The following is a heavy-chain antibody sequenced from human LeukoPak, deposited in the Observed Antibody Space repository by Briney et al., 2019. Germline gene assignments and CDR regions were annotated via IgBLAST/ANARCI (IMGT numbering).Heavy chain of an antibody. CDR1: GFTFSSYW. Sequence: PGGSLRLSCAASGFTFSSYWMSWVRQAPGKGLEWVANIKQDGSEKYYVDSVKGRFTISRDNSRTTLYLQMSSLKAEDTAMYYCAKDRTYYDSSGHDYWGQGTLVTVSS. J-gene: IGHJ4*02. CDR2: IKQDGSEK. D-gene: IGHD3-22*01. CDR3: AKDRTYYDSSGHDY. V-gene: IGHV3-7*01.